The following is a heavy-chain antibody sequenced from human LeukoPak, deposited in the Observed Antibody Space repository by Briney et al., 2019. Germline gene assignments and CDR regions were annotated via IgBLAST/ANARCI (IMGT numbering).Heavy chain of an antibody. Sequence: GGSLRLSCAVSGFTFTNYWMSWVRQAPGKGLEWVANIHQHGTEKYYVDSVKGRFTISRDNAKNSLYLQMNSLRAEDTAVYYCARDNGYCSGGSCYHYYMDVWGKGVTVTISS. CDR3: ARDNGYCSGGSCYHYYMDV. CDR1: GFTFTNYW. J-gene: IGHJ6*03. V-gene: IGHV3-7*01. CDR2: IHQHGTEK. D-gene: IGHD2-15*01.